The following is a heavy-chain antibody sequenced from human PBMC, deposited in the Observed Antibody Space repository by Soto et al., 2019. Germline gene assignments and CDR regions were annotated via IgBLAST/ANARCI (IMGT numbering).Heavy chain of an antibody. J-gene: IGHJ4*02. V-gene: IGHV1-18*01. Sequence: ASVKVSCKASGDAFNTYTISWVRQAPAQGLEWMGWISTYNGNTKYAQKLQGRVTMTTDTSTSTAYMELRSLRSDDTAVFYCAREMVRGVGSDYWGQGTLVTVSS. CDR1: GDAFNTYT. CDR3: AREMVRGVGSDY. CDR2: ISTYNGNT. D-gene: IGHD3-10*01.